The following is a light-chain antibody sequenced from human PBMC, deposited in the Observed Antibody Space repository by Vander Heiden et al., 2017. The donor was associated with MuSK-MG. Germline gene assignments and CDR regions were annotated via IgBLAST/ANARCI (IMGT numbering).Light chain of an antibody. CDR1: QSISSY. CDR2: AAS. Sequence: DIQMTQSASPLSASVVDRVTSTCRASQSISSYLDWYQQKPGKAPKLLIYAASSLESGVPSRFSGSGSGTDFTLTISSLQPEDFGTYYCKQGYRTPPTFGQGTKVEIK. V-gene: IGKV1-39*01. CDR3: KQGYRTPPT. J-gene: IGKJ1*01.